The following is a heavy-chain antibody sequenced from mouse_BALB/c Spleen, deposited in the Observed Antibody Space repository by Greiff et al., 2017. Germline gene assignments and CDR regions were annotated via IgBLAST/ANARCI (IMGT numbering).Heavy chain of an antibody. J-gene: IGHJ4*01. Sequence: VKLVESGAELARPGASVKMSCKASGYTFTSYTMHWVKQRPGQGLEWIGYINPSSGYTNYNQKFKDKATLTADKSSSTAYMQLSSLTSEDSAVYYCARYPGPMDYWGQGTSVAVSS. CDR3: ARYPGPMDY. CDR2: INPSSGYT. CDR1: GYTFTSYT. V-gene: IGHV1-4*01.